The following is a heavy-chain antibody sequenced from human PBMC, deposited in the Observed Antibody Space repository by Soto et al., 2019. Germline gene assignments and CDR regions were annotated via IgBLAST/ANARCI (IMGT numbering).Heavy chain of an antibody. V-gene: IGHV1-69*01. CDR3: ARDRSVKYSGYDLWCLDY. D-gene: IGHD5-12*01. J-gene: IGHJ4*02. CDR1: GGTFSSFA. Sequence: QVQLVQSGAEVKKPGSSVKVSCKASGGTFSSFAISWVRQAPGQGLELMGGIIPIFGTANYAQKFQGRVTITADESTSTAYMELSSLRSEDTAVYYCARDRSVKYSGYDLWCLDYWGQGTLVTVSS. CDR2: IIPIFGTA.